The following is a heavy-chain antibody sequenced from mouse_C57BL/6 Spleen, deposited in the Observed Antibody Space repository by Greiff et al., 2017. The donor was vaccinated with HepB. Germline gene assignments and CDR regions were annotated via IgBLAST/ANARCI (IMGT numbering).Heavy chain of an antibody. V-gene: IGHV1-52*01. CDR1: GYTFTSYW. D-gene: IGHD3-1*01. CDR2: IDPSDSDT. J-gene: IGHJ2*01. CDR3: ARRATAYYFDY. Sequence: QVQLQQPGAELVRPGSSVKLSCKASGYTFTSYWMHWVKQRPIQGLEWIGNIDPSDSDTHYNQKFKDKATLTVDKSSSTAYMQLSSLTSEDSAVYYCARRATAYYFDYWGQGTTLTVSS.